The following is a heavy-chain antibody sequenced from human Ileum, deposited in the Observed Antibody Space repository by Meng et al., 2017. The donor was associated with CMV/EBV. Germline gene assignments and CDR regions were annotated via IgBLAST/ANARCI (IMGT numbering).Heavy chain of an antibody. D-gene: IGHD2-21*02. V-gene: IGHV4-34*01. CDR2: IYRDGTT. Sequence: QVHLQRWGGGLLKPSETLTLTCGVYGESFSHYYWTWIRQPPGKGLEWIGEIYRDGTTNYDPSLKSRVSISEDTSKNQFSLKLTSVTAADTAVYYCARSTKADCWEVLTYWGQGTLVTVSS. CDR1: GESFSHYY. CDR3: ARSTKADCWEVLTY. J-gene: IGHJ4*02.